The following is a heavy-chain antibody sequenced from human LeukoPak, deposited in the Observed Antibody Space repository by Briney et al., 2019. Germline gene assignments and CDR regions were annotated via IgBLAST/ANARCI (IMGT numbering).Heavy chain of an antibody. CDR2: ISYDGSNK. CDR3: ASQGTIFGVVHPNTPYYFDY. Sequence: GGSLRLSCAASGFTFSSYAMHWVRQAPGKGLEWVAVISYDGSNKYYADSVKGRFTISRDNSKNTLHLQMNSLRAEDTAVYYCASQGTIFGVVHPNTPYYFDYWGQGTLVTVSS. D-gene: IGHD3-3*01. V-gene: IGHV3-30-3*01. J-gene: IGHJ4*02. CDR1: GFTFSSYA.